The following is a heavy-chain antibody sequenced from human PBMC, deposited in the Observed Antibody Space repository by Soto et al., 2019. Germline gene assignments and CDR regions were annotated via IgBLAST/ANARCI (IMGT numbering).Heavy chain of an antibody. V-gene: IGHV2-5*01. D-gene: IGHD3-22*01. CDR3: VHSDYDSSGYYYFDY. Sequence: SGPTLVNPTQTLTVTCTSSGFSLTTSGVGVGCIRQPPGKALEWLSLNYWNDDKRYSASLKSRLTVTKDTSKNQVVLTMTNMDPMDTATYYCVHSDYDSSGYYYFDYWGQGTLVTVS. J-gene: IGHJ4*02. CDR2: NYWNDDK. CDR1: GFSLTTSGVG.